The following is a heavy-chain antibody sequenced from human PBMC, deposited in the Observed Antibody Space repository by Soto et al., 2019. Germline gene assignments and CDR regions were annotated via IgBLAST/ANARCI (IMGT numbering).Heavy chain of an antibody. CDR3: ARMGTYYDILPLRVFDY. Sequence: SETLSLTCTVSGGSISSYYWSWIRQPPGKGLEWIGYIYYSGSTNYNPSLKSRVTISVETSKNQFSLKLSSVTAADTAVYYCARMGTYYDILPLRVFDYWGQGTLVTVSS. J-gene: IGHJ4*02. CDR1: GGSISSYY. CDR2: IYYSGST. V-gene: IGHV4-59*01. D-gene: IGHD3-9*01.